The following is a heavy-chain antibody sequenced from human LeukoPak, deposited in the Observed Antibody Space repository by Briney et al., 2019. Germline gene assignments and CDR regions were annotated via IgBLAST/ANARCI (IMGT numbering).Heavy chain of an antibody. J-gene: IGHJ4*02. CDR2: ISGSSGAI. Sequence: GGSLRLSCAASGFTFSSYSMNWVRQAPGKGLEWVSYISGSSGAIYSADSVKGRFTISRDNAKNSLYLQMNSLRDEDSAVYYCARRRGGSYPFDYWGQGTLVTVSS. V-gene: IGHV3-48*02. D-gene: IGHD1-26*01. CDR1: GFTFSSYS. CDR3: ARRRGGSYPFDY.